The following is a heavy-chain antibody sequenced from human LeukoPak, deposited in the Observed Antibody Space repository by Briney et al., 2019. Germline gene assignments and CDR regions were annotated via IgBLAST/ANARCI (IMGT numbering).Heavy chain of an antibody. CDR3: ARHFYDFWSGYFYAFDI. V-gene: IGHV4-59*08. Sequence: SETLSLTCTVSGGSLSRYYWSWIRQPPGKGLEWIGYIYYSGTTNYNPSLKSRVTISVDTSKNQFSLKLSSVIAADTAVYYCARHFYDFWSGYFYAFDIWGQGTMVTVSS. J-gene: IGHJ3*02. CDR2: IYYSGTT. CDR1: GGSLSRYY. D-gene: IGHD3-3*01.